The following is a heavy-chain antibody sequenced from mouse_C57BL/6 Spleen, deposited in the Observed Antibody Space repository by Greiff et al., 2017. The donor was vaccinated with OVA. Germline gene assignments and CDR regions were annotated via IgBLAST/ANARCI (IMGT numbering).Heavy chain of an antibody. D-gene: IGHD2-4*01. CDR2: IDPENGDT. V-gene: IGHV14-4*01. CDR1: GFNIKDDY. CDR3: TTSYDSFAY. J-gene: IGHJ3*01. Sequence: EVKVVESGAELVRPGASVKLSCTASGFNIKDDYMHWVKQRPEQGLEWIGWIDPENGDTEYASKFQGKATITADTSSNTAYLQLSSLTSEDTAVYYCTTSYDSFAYWGQGTLVTVSA.